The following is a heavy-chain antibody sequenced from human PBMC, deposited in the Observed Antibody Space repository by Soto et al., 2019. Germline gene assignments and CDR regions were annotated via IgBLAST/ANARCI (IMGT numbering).Heavy chain of an antibody. J-gene: IGHJ4*02. D-gene: IGHD2-21*02. Sequence: QVQLVESGGGVFQPGRSLRLSCSASGFTFTSYGMHWVRQAPGKGLEWVAVIWADGSGKYYADSVKGRFTLSRDNSKNTLFLQMNSLRAEDTAVYFCARDSCAGDCGGPEFWGQGTLVTVSS. CDR1: GFTFTSYG. V-gene: IGHV3-33*01. CDR3: ARDSCAGDCGGPEF. CDR2: IWADGSGK.